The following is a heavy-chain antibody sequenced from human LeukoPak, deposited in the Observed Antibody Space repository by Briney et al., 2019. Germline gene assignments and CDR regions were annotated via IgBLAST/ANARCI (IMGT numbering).Heavy chain of an antibody. Sequence: GASVKVSCKASGYTFTGYYMHWVRQAPGQGLEWMGWINPNSGGTNYAQKFQGRVTMTRDTSISTAYMELSRLRSDDTAVYYCARVGSLIYDSSGSDAFDIWGQGTMVTVSS. CDR2: INPNSGGT. CDR3: ARVGSLIYDSSGSDAFDI. D-gene: IGHD3-22*01. CDR1: GYTFTGYY. J-gene: IGHJ3*02. V-gene: IGHV1-2*02.